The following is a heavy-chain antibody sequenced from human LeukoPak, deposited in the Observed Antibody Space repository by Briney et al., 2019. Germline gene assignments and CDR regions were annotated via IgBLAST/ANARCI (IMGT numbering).Heavy chain of an antibody. V-gene: IGHV4-39*01. CDR3: ERHGRPGGYYYYGMDV. J-gene: IGHJ6*02. Sequence: SETLSLTGTVSGGSISSSSYYGGWIRQPPGKGLERIGSIYYSGSNYYNPYLNSRVTISVDTSKYQFPQKLGSVIAADTAVYYCERHGRPGGYYYYGMDVWGQGTTVTVSS. CDR2: IYYSGSN. D-gene: IGHD2-15*01. CDR1: GGSISSSSYY.